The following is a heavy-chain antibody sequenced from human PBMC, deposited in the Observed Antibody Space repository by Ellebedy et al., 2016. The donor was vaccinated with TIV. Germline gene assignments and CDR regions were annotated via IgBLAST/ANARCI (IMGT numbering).Heavy chain of an antibody. CDR2: ISSSGVST. CDR3: AKLDCSGYYYGRFDY. CDR1: GFTFRNFA. V-gene: IGHV3-23*01. Sequence: GESLKISCAASGFTFRNFAMTWVRQAPGRGLEWVSSISSSGVSTDYADSVRGRVTISRDNSKNTLYLQMNRLRADDTALYYCAKLDCSGYYYGRFDYWGQGTLVTVSS. D-gene: IGHD3-22*01. J-gene: IGHJ4*02.